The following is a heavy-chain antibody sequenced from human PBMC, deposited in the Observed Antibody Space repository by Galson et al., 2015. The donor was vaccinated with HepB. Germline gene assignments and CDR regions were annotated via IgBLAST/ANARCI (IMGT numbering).Heavy chain of an antibody. CDR1: GNSFSNNW. V-gene: IGHV5-10-1*01. J-gene: IGHJ5*02. CDR3: GRLRGHNWIDP. Sequence: QSGAEVKKPGESLRISCKDSGNSFSNNWITWVRQMPGKGLEWMGRIDPSDSYTKYSPSFQGHVTMSVDKSIRTAYLQWSSLKASDTAVYYCGRLRGHNWIDPWGQGTLVTVSS. D-gene: IGHD3-10*01. CDR2: IDPSDSYT.